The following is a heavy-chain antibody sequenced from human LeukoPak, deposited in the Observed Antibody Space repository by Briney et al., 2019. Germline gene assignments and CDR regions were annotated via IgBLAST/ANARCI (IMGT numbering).Heavy chain of an antibody. Sequence: ASVKVSCKVSGYTLTELSMHWVRQAPGQGLEWVGWINPNSGGTNYAQKFQGRVTMTRDTSISTAYMELSRLRSDDTAVYYCARAGQDFYFDPWGQGTLVTVSS. J-gene: IGHJ5*02. CDR2: INPNSGGT. CDR1: GYTLTELS. V-gene: IGHV1-2*02. CDR3: ARAGQDFYFDP. D-gene: IGHD3-3*01.